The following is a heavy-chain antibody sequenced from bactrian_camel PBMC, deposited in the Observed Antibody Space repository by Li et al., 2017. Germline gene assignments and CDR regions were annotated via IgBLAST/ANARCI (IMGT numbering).Heavy chain of an antibody. J-gene: IGHJ4*01. CDR2: VASSGST. Sequence: QLVESGGGSVQAGGSLRLSCAVSGRTIGTYSRYCMAWFRQAPGKEREGVAAVASSGSTTYTDSVKGRFTISQGNAKNTVYLQMRSLKSEDTALYYCALGTDLADWGQGTQVTVS. CDR3: ALGTDLAD. CDR1: GRTIGTYSRYC. D-gene: IGHD7*01. V-gene: IGHV3S53*01.